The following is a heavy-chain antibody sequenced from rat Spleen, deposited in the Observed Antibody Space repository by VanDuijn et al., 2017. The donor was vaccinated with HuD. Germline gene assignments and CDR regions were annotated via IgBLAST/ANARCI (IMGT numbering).Heavy chain of an antibody. V-gene: IGHV5-29*01. CDR1: GFTFSDYF. J-gene: IGHJ1*01. CDR3: TRRGYLSDWYFDF. CDR2: ISYDGNLT. D-gene: IGHD4-4*01. Sequence: EVQLVESGGGLVQPGRSLELSCTASGFTFSDYFMAWVRQAPTKGLEWLATISYDGNLTFYRDSVRGRFTISRDNAKGTLNLHMDSLRSEDTAIYYCTRRGYLSDWYFDFWGPGTMVTVSS.